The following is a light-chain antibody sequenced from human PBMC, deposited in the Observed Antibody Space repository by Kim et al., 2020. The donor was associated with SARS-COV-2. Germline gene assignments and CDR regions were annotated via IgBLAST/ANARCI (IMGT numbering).Light chain of an antibody. J-gene: IGKJ4*01. CDR3: QQYNNWPPLT. CDR1: QSVRSS. CDR2: GAS. V-gene: IGKV3-15*01. Sequence: EIVMTQSPATLSVSPGERATLSCRASQSVRSSLAWYQQKPGQAPRLVIYGASTRATGIPARFSGSGSGTEFTLTISSLQSEDFAVYYCQQYNNWPPLTFGGGTKVDIK.